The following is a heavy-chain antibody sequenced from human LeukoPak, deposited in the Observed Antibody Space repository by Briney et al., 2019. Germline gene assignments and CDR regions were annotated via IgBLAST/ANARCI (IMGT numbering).Heavy chain of an antibody. J-gene: IGHJ4*02. D-gene: IGHD4-17*01. CDR1: GFTFSSYW. V-gene: IGHV3-7*01. Sequence: GGSLRLSCAASGFTFSSYWMSWVRQAPGKGLEWVANIKQDGSEKYYVDSVKGRFTISRDNAKNSLYLQMNSLRAEDTAVYYCARDEGLLDYGDPFDYWGQGTLVTVSS. CDR3: ARDEGLLDYGDPFDY. CDR2: IKQDGSEK.